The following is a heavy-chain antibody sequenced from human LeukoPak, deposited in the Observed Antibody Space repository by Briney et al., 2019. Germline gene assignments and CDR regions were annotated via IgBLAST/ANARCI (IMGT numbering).Heavy chain of an antibody. Sequence: SETLSLTCTVSGGSISSSSYYWGWIRQPPGKGLEWIGSIYYSGSTYYNPSLKSRVTMSVDTSKNQFSLKLSSVTAADTALYYCARRVWATTISRDAFDIWGQGTMVTVSS. D-gene: IGHD1-26*01. CDR1: GGSISSSSYY. CDR3: ARRVWATTISRDAFDI. J-gene: IGHJ3*02. V-gene: IGHV4-39*07. CDR2: IYYSGST.